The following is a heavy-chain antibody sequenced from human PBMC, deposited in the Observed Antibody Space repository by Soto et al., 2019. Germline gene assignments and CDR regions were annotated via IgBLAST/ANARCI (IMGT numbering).Heavy chain of an antibody. J-gene: IGHJ4*02. CDR1: GYTFSNYG. CDR2: ISGYNGNT. Sequence: QVQLVQSGPEVKKPGASVKVSCKTSGYTFSNYGFSWVRQAPGQGLEWMGWISGYNGNTNYAQKFQGRVTMTTDTSTTTVYMELRSLRSGDTAVYYCARVLVGGTIPDHWGQGTMVTVSS. CDR3: ARVLVGGTIPDH. D-gene: IGHD1-26*01. V-gene: IGHV1-18*01.